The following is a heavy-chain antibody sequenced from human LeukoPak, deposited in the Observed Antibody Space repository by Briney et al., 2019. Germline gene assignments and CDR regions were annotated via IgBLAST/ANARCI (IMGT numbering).Heavy chain of an antibody. V-gene: IGHV3-66*01. Sequence: GGSLRLSCAASGFTYSSYGMNWVRQAPGKGLEWVSVIYSGGSTHYADSVKGRFTISRDNSKNTLYLQMNSLRAEDTAVYYCARASVGAGDFDYWGQGTLVTVSS. CDR2: IYSGGST. CDR3: ARASVGAGDFDY. D-gene: IGHD1-26*01. J-gene: IGHJ4*02. CDR1: GFTYSSYG.